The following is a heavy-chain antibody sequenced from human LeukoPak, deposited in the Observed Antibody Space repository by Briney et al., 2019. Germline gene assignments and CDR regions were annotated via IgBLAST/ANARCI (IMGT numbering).Heavy chain of an antibody. CDR3: ARRGVHYYDSSGYRKANWFDP. Sequence: SETLSLTCAVYGGSFSGYYWSWIRQPPGKGLEWIGEINHSGSTNYNPSLKSRVTISVDTSKNQFSLKLSSVAAADTAVYYCARRGVHYYDSSGYRKANWFDPWGQGTLVTVSS. V-gene: IGHV4-34*01. J-gene: IGHJ5*02. CDR1: GGSFSGYY. CDR2: INHSGST. D-gene: IGHD3-22*01.